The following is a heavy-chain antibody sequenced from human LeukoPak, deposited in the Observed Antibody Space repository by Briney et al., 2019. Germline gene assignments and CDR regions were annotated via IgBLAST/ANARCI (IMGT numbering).Heavy chain of an antibody. V-gene: IGHV3-33*01. CDR2: IWYDGSNK. CDR1: GFTFSSYG. CDR3: AREGAGSGEFDY. J-gene: IGHJ4*02. Sequence: PGRSLRLSCAASGFTFSSYGMHWVRQAPGKGLEWVAVIWYDGSNKYYADSVKGRFTISGDNSKNTLYLQMNSLRAEDTAVYYCAREGAGSGEFDYWGQGALVTVSS. D-gene: IGHD6-25*01.